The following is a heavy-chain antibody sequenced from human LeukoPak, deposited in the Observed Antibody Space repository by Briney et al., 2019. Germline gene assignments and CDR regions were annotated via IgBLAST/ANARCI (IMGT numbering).Heavy chain of an antibody. CDR2: IIPMFDTA. CDR3: AKADNWEGAKGD. J-gene: IGHJ3*01. Sequence: ASVKVSCKASGGTFNRYAISWVRQAPGQGLEWMGGIIPMFDTANYAQRFQGRLTITADKSTSTAYMGLSSLTSEDTAVYYCAKADNWEGAKGDWGQGTMVTVSS. V-gene: IGHV1-69*06. D-gene: IGHD3-16*01. CDR1: GGTFNRYA.